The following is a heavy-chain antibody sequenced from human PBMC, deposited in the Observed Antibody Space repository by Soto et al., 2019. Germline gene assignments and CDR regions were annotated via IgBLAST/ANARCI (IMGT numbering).Heavy chain of an antibody. CDR2: IDPSCGST. J-gene: IGHJ3*02. CDR1: GYTFTASY. Sequence: QVQLVQSGAAVKKPGASVKVSCKASGYTFTASYMHWVRQAPGQGLEWMGIIDPSCGSTSNSQKFQGRVTMTRATSTSTVYMELNSLRSEDTAVFYCARDSGPYYRSDAFDIWGQGTMVTVSS. CDR3: ARDSGPYYRSDAFDI. V-gene: IGHV1-46*01. D-gene: IGHD1-26*01.